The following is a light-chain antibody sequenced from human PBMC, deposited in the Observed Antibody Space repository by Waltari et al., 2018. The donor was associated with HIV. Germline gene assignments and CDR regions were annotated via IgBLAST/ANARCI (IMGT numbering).Light chain of an antibody. CDR3: AAWDDNRNAVV. J-gene: IGLJ2*01. Sequence: QSVLTQPPSASGTPGQRVAISCSGSSSNIGSNTITWYQQLSGTAPKLLMKSNNQRPSGVPDRFSGSKAGTSGSLAISGLQSEDEADYYCAAWDDNRNAVVFGGGTKLTVL. CDR2: SNN. CDR1: SSNIGSNT. V-gene: IGLV1-44*01.